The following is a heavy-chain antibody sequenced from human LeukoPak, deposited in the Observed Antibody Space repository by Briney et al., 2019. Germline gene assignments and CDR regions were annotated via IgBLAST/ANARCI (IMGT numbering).Heavy chain of an antibody. Sequence: ASLKLSCKASGYTFTSYYMHCVRQAPGQGLEWMGIINPSGGSTSYAQKFQGRVTMTRDMSTSTVYMELSSLRSEDTAVYYCARDGAVAGERYYYYYMDVWGKGTTVTVYS. J-gene: IGHJ6*03. V-gene: IGHV1-46*01. CDR2: INPSGGST. D-gene: IGHD6-19*01. CDR1: GYTFTSYY. CDR3: ARDGAVAGERYYYYYMDV.